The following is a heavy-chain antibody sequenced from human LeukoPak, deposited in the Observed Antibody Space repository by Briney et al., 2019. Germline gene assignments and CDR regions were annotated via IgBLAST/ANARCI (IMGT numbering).Heavy chain of an antibody. CDR2: ISYVGSNE. V-gene: IGHV3-30*18. CDR3: AKDFLL. J-gene: IGHJ4*02. Sequence: PGRSLRLSCAASGFTFSSYGMHWVRQAPGKGLEWVAVISYVGSNEYYADSVKGRFTVSRDNSKNTLYLQMNSLRAEDTAVYYCAKDFLLWGQGTLVTVSS. CDR1: GFTFSSYG.